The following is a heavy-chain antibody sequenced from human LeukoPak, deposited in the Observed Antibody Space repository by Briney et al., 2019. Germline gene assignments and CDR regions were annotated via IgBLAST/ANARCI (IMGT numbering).Heavy chain of an antibody. J-gene: IGHJ5*02. V-gene: IGHV4-31*03. CDR1: GGSISSGGYY. D-gene: IGHD2-2*01. CDR3: ARGTPALGYCSSTSCNNWFDP. Sequence: SETLSLTCTVSGGSISSGGYYWSWIRQHPGKGLEWIGYIYYSGSTYYNPSLKSRVTISVDTSKNQFSLKLSSVTAADTAVYYCARGTPALGYCSSTSCNNWFDPWGQGTLVTVSS. CDR2: IYYSGST.